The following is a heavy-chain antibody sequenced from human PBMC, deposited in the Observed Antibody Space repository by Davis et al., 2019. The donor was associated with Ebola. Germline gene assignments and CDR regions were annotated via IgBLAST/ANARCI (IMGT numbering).Heavy chain of an antibody. CDR3: ARAIGGPKDY. J-gene: IGHJ4*02. Sequence: GESLKISCAASGFTFSSYYMNWVRQAPGKGLEWVSFISSSSSSIYYADSVKGRFAISRDNAKNALYLQMNSLRAEDTAVYYCARAIGGPKDYWGQGTLVTVSS. V-gene: IGHV3-48*01. CDR1: GFTFSSYY. CDR2: ISSSSSSI. D-gene: IGHD3-10*01.